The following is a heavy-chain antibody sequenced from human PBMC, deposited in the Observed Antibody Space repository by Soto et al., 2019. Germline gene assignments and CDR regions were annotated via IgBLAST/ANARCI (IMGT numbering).Heavy chain of an antibody. CDR3: GRDGGDY. D-gene: IGHD3-16*01. V-gene: IGHV3-13*01. Sequence: EVQLVESGGGLVQPGGSLRLSCAASGFTFSSYDMHWVRQATGKGLEWVSAIGTAGDKYYPGSVKGRFTISRENAKNSLYLQMNSLRAGDTAVYYCGRDGGDYWGQGTLVTVSS. CDR2: IGTAGDK. CDR1: GFTFSSYD. J-gene: IGHJ4*02.